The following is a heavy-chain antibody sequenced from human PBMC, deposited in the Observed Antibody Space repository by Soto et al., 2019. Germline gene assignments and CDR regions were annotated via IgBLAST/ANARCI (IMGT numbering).Heavy chain of an antibody. D-gene: IGHD2-21*02. V-gene: IGHV3-23*01. CDR2: ISDRPTGHT. J-gene: IGHJ4*02. CDR1: GFTFSHYT. CDR3: TTRMTAHFDY. Sequence: GGSLRLSCVASGFTFSHYTLNWVRRAPGKGLEWVSTISDRPTGHTHYAESVRGRFTISRDDSRDTVFLQMDSLRAEDTDVYYCTTRMTAHFDYWGQGVLVTVYS.